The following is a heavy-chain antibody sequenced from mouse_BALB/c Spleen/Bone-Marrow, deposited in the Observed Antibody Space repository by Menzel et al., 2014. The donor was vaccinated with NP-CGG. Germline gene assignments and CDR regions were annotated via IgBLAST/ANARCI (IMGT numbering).Heavy chain of an antibody. D-gene: IGHD2-4*01. V-gene: IGHV5-9*02. J-gene: IGHJ2*01. CDR2: IRSGGSYT. Sequence: EVKLVESGGGSVKPGGSLKLSCAASGFAFSDYDMSWVRQNPEKRLEWVATIRSGGSYTSYPDNMKGRFTISRDNARNTLYLQMSSLRSEDTALNYCARRRGYDYAFDYWGQGTTLTVSS. CDR1: GFAFSDYD. CDR3: ARRRGYDYAFDY.